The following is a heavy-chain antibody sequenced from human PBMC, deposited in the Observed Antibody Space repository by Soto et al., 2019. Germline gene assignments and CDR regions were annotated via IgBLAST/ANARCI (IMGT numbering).Heavy chain of an antibody. CDR3: ARSLGYCSGGSCYYGMDV. CDR2: IIPIFGTA. J-gene: IGHJ6*02. V-gene: IGHV1-69*01. Sequence: QVQLVQSGAEVKKPGSSVKVSCKASGGTFSSYAISWVRQAPGQGLEWMGGIIPIFGTANYAQKFQGRVTITADESTSTAYMVLSSLRSEDTAVYYCARSLGYCSGGSCYYGMDVWGQGTTVTVSS. CDR1: GGTFSSYA. D-gene: IGHD2-15*01.